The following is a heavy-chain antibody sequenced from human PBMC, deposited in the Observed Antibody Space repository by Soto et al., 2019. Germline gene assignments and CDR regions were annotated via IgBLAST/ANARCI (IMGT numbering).Heavy chain of an antibody. D-gene: IGHD3-22*01. J-gene: IGHJ4*02. CDR2: TRNKANSYTT. CDR3: ARVDDSSGYYLDY. Sequence: EVQLVESGGGLVQPGGSLRLSCAASGFTFSDHYMDWVRQAPGKGLEWVGRTRNKANSYTTEYAASVKGRLTISRDDSKTSLYLQTNSLTTEDTAVYYCARVDDSSGYYLDYWGQGTLVTVSS. V-gene: IGHV3-72*01. CDR1: GFTFSDHY.